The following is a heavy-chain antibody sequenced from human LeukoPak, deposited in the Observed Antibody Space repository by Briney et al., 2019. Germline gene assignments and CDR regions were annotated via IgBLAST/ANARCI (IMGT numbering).Heavy chain of an antibody. CDR3: ARSILYFDWLFSVDT. Sequence: GGSLRLSCAASGFTFSSYGVHWVRQAPGKGLEWVSSISYTGTYIYYADSVKGRFTISRDNAKNSLYLQMNSLRAEDTAVYYCARSILYFDWLFSVDTWGQGTLVTVSS. V-gene: IGHV3-21*01. J-gene: IGHJ5*02. D-gene: IGHD3-9*01. CDR1: GFTFSSYG. CDR2: ISYTGTYI.